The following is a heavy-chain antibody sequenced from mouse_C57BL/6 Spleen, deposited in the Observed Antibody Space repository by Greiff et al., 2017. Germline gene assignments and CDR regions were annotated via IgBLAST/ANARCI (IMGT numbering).Heavy chain of an antibody. CDR3: ARWLITTVGVDY. CDR1: GYAFSSYW. V-gene: IGHV1-80*01. D-gene: IGHD1-1*01. J-gene: IGHJ2*01. Sequence: QVQLQQSGAELVKPGASVKISCKASGYAFSSYWMNWVKQRPGTGLEWIGQIYPGDGDTNYNGTFKGKATLTADKSTSTAYMQLSSLTSEDSAVYFCARWLITTVGVDYWGQGTTLTVSS. CDR2: IYPGDGDT.